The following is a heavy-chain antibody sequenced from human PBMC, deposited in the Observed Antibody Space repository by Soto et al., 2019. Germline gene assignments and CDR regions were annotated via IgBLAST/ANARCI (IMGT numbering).Heavy chain of an antibody. CDR3: ARFGSAPYYYYGVDV. CDR1: GYIFTNYD. CDR2: VSGYNGNT. D-gene: IGHD3-10*01. V-gene: IGHV1-18*01. J-gene: IGHJ6*02. Sequence: QVQLVQSEPEVRKPGASVKVSCKASGYIFTNYDITWVRQAPGQGLEWMGWVSGYNGNTKYAQKFQDRVTMTTDTSTCTVYMELRSLRSDDTAVYYCARFGSAPYYYYGVDVWGQGTTVFVSS.